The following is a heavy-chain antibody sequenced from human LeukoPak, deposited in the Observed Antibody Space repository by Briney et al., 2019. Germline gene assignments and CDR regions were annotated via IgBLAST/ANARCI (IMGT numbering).Heavy chain of an antibody. J-gene: IGHJ4*02. CDR3: ARDGGDGYTSYDTGFDY. V-gene: IGHV4-61*02. CDR2: IYTSGST. D-gene: IGHD5-24*01. Sequence: SETMSLTCTVSGGSISSGSYYWSWIRQPAGKGLEWIGRIYTSGSTNYNPSLKSRVTISVDTSKNQFSLKLSSVTAADTAVYYCARDGGDGYTSYDTGFDYWGQGTLVTVSS. CDR1: GGSISSGSYY.